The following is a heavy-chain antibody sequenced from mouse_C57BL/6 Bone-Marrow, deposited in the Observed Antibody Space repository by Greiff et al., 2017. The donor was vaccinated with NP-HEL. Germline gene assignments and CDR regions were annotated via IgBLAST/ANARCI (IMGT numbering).Heavy chain of an antibody. V-gene: IGHV5-6*01. J-gene: IGHJ3*01. CDR1: GFTFSSYG. CDR2: ISSGGSYT. CDR3: ARQRPTTGAY. Sequence: EVKVVESGGDLVKPGGSLKLSCAASGFTFSSYGMSWVRQTPDKRLEWVATISSGGSYTYYPDSVKGRFTISRDNAKNTLYLQMSSLEAEDAAMYYCARQRPTTGAYWGQGTLVTVSA. D-gene: IGHD1-1*01.